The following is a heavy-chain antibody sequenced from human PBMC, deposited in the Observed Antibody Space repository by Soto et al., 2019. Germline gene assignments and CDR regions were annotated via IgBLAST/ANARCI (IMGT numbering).Heavy chain of an antibody. CDR2: IYYSGST. V-gene: IGHV4-61*01. Sequence: QVQLQESGPGLVKPSETLSLTCTVSGGSVSSGSYYWSWIRQPPGKGLEWIGYIYYSGSTNYNPSLKSRVTISVDTSKNQFSPKLSSVTAADTAVYYWARNGYSGYLYYLGPGTLVTVSS. J-gene: IGHJ4*02. CDR3: ARNGYSGYLYY. CDR1: GGSVSSGSYY. D-gene: IGHD6-13*01.